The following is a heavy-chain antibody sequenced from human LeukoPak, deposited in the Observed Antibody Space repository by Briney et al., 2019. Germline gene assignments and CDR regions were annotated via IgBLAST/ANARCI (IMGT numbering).Heavy chain of an antibody. CDR2: IYYSGST. D-gene: IGHD6-19*01. V-gene: IGHV4-59*01. CDR1: GDSISSYY. Sequence: SETLSLTCTVSGDSISSYYWSWIRQPPGKGLEWIGYIYYSGSTNYNPSLKSRVTISVDTSKNQFSLKLSSVTAADTAVYYCARQSSGPDYWGQGTLVTVSS. J-gene: IGHJ4*02. CDR3: ARQSSGPDY.